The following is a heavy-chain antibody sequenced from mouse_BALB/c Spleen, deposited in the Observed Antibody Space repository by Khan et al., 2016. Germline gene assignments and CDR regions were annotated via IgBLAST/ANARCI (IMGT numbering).Heavy chain of an antibody. Sequence: EVQLQESGPGLVKPSQSLSLTCSVTGYSITSGYYWNWIRQFPGNKLEWMGYISYDGSNNYHPSLKNRISINRDTSKNQFFLKLNSVTTEDTATYYCASNGEGWYFDVWGAGTTVTVSS. CDR1: GYSITSGYY. CDR2: ISYDGSN. J-gene: IGHJ1*01. CDR3: ASNGEGWYFDV. V-gene: IGHV3-6*02.